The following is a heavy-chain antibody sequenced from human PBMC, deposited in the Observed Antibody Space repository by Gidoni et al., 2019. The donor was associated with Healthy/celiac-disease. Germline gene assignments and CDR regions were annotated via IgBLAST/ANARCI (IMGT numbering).Heavy chain of an antibody. CDR2: INPNSGGT. V-gene: IGHV1-2*02. CDR3: ARDQLFFRAFDI. D-gene: IGHD3-10*02. Sequence: VQLVKSGAEVKKPGASVKVPCKASGYTFTGYYMPWVRQAPGQGLERMGWINPNSGGTNYAQKFQGRVTMTRDTSISTAYMELSRLRSDDTAVYYCARDQLFFRAFDIWGQGTMVTVSS. CDR1: GYTFTGYY. J-gene: IGHJ3*02.